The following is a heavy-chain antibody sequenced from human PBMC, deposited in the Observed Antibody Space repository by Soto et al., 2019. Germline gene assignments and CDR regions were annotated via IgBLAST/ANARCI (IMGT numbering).Heavy chain of an antibody. Sequence: QVQLVESGGGVVQPGTSLRLSCSASGFTLSGVDMHWVRQAPGKGLEWVAVMSYDGRNQYYADSVKGRFTVSRDSSKSTHYLQMNRLRTEDAAVYYCAKGGWYTSSSRSDCWGQGTLVTVSS. D-gene: IGHD6-6*01. V-gene: IGHV3-30*18. CDR1: GFTLSGVD. CDR2: MSYDGRNQ. CDR3: AKGGWYTSSSRSDC. J-gene: IGHJ4*02.